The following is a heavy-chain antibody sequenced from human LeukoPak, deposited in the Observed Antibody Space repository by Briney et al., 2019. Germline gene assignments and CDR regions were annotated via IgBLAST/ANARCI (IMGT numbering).Heavy chain of an antibody. CDR2: INHSGST. V-gene: IGHV4-39*07. CDR3: ARGHDIVVVPAATRGPYYFDY. Sequence: SETLSLTCTVSGGSISSGGYYWSWIRQPPGKGLEWIGEINHSGSTNYNPSLKSRVTISVDTSKNQFSLKLSSVTAADTAVYYCARGHDIVVVPAATRGPYYFDYWGQGTLVTVSS. CDR1: GGSISSGGYY. J-gene: IGHJ4*02. D-gene: IGHD2-2*01.